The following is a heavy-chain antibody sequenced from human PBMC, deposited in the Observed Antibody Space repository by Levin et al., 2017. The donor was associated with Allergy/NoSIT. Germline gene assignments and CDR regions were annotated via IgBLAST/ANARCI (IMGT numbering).Heavy chain of an antibody. CDR1: GGSVSSGSYY. Sequence: GSLRLSCTVSGGSVSSGSYYWSWIRQPPGKGLEWIGYVYYSGSTNYNPSLKSRVTISVDTSKNQFSLKLSSVTAADTAVYYCARDSYYDILTGYYTGDYYGMDVWGQGTTVTVSS. V-gene: IGHV4-61*01. D-gene: IGHD3-9*01. CDR2: VYYSGST. J-gene: IGHJ6*02. CDR3: ARDSYYDILTGYYTGDYYGMDV.